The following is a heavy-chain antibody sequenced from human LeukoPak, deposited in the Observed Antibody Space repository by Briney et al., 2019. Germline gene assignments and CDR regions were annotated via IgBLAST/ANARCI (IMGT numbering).Heavy chain of an antibody. CDR2: ISYDGSNK. CDR3: AKDLLGYYDSSAPLDY. J-gene: IGHJ4*02. CDR1: GFIFSSYG. Sequence: GGSLRLSCAASGFIFSSYGMHWVRQAPGKGLEWVAVISYDGSNKYYADSVKGRFTISRDNSKNTLYLQMNSLRAEDTAVYYCAKDLLGYYDSSAPLDYWGQGTLVTVSS. D-gene: IGHD3-22*01. V-gene: IGHV3-30*18.